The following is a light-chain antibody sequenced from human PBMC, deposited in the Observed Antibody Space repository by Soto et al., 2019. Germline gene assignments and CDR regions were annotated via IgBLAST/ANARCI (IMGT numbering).Light chain of an antibody. CDR3: GTWDSSLSASV. Sequence: QSALTQPPSVSAAPGQKVTISCSGSSSNIGNNYVSWYQQLPGTAPKLLIYENNKRPPGIPDRFSGSKSGTSATLGITGLQTGDEADYYCGTWDSSLSASVFGTGTKVTVL. V-gene: IGLV1-51*02. CDR1: SSNIGNNY. J-gene: IGLJ1*01. CDR2: ENN.